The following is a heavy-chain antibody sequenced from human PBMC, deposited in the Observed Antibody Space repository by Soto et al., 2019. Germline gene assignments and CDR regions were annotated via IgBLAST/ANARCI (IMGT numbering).Heavy chain of an antibody. CDR2: IIPIFGTA. CDR3: ARDGGRHSGGIDY. V-gene: IGHV1-69*01. CDR1: GGTFSSYS. Sequence: QVQLVQSGAEVKKPGSSVKVSCKASGGTFSSYSINWVRQAPGQGLEWMGEIIPIFGTANYAQKFQGRVTITAYESTSTAYMELISLTSEDTAVYYCARDGGRHSGGIDYWGQGTLVTVSS. J-gene: IGHJ4*02. D-gene: IGHD1-26*01.